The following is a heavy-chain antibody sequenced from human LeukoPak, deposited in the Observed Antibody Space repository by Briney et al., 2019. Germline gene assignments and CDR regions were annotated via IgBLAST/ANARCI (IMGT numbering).Heavy chain of an antibody. Sequence: PSETLSLTCTVSGGSISSSNYYWGWIRQPPGKGLEWIGIIYYSGSTYYNPSLKSRVTISVDTSKNQFSLKLSSVTAADTAVYYCASHSSGWWFGYWGQGTLVTVSS. CDR1: GGSISSSNYY. V-gene: IGHV4-39*01. CDR3: ASHSSGWWFGY. J-gene: IGHJ4*02. CDR2: IYYSGST. D-gene: IGHD6-19*01.